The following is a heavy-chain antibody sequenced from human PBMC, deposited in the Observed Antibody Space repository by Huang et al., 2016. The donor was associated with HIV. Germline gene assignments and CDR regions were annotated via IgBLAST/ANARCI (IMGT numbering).Heavy chain of an antibody. J-gene: IGHJ4*02. V-gene: IGHV2-5*02. CDR2: IYWDDDK. CDR1: GFSLSTSGVG. D-gene: IGHD6-19*01. Sequence: QITLKESGPTLVKPTQTLTLTCTLPGFSLSTSGVGVGWIRQPPGTVLEWLAVIYWDDDKRYNPSLRSRLTVSKDTSKNQVVLTMTNMDPVDTATYYCARPESGSGWNDYWGQGTLVTVSS. CDR3: ARPESGSGWNDY.